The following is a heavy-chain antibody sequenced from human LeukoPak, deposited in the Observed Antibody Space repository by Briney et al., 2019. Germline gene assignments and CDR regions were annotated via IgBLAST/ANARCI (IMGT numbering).Heavy chain of an antibody. CDR1: GGSFSGYY. D-gene: IGHD3-22*01. CDR2: INHSGST. CDR3: ARRTQYYYDSSAPRGFDY. V-gene: IGHV4-34*01. Sequence: PSETLSLTCAVYGGSFSGYYWSWIRQPPGKGLEWIGEINHSGSTNYNPSLKSRVTISVDTSKNQFSLKLSSVTAADTAVYYCARRTQYYYDSSAPRGFDYWGQGTLVTVSS. J-gene: IGHJ4*02.